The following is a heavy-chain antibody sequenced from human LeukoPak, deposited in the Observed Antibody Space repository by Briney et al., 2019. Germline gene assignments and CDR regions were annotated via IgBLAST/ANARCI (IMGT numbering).Heavy chain of an antibody. J-gene: IGHJ5*02. V-gene: IGHV4-59*01. D-gene: IGHD2-2*02. CDR3: ARVYGFHP. CDR1: GGSISSYY. CDR2: IYYSGST. Sequence: SETLSLTSTVSGGSISSYYCSWIRQPPGKGLEWIGYIYYSGSTKYNPSLKSRVTISVDTSKNQFSLRLSSVTAADTAVYYCARVYGFHPWGQGTMVTVSS.